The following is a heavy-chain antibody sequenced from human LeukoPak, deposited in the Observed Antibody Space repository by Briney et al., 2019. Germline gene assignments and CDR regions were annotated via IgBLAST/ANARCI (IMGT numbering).Heavy chain of an antibody. CDR1: GYTFISYY. CDR2: INPSGGST. J-gene: IGHJ3*02. CDR3: ARDWVANAFDI. D-gene: IGHD2-15*01. Sequence: ASVKVPCKASGYTFISYYMHWVRQAPGQGLEWMGIINPSGGSTRYAQKFQGRVTMTRNTSTSTVYMELSSLRSEDTAVYYCARDWVANAFDIWGQGTMVTVSS. V-gene: IGHV1-46*01.